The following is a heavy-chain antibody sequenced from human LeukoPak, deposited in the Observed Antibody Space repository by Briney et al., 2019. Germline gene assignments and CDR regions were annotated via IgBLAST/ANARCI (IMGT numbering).Heavy chain of an antibody. J-gene: IGHJ4*02. D-gene: IGHD6-19*01. V-gene: IGHV3-66*01. CDR1: GXTVSSNY. CDR2: IYSGGST. Sequence: GGSLRLSCAASGXTVSSNYMSWVRQAPGKGLEWVSVIYSGGSTYYADSVKGRFTISRDNSKNTLYLQMNSLRAEDTAVYYCARGIKWSSGWYYFDYWGQGTLVTVSS. CDR3: ARGIKWSSGWYYFDY.